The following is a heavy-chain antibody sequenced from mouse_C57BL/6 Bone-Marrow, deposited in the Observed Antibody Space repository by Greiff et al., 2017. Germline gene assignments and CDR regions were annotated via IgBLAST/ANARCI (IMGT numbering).Heavy chain of an antibody. Sequence: DVKLQESGPGLVKPSQSLSLTCSVTGYSITSGYYWNWIRQFPGNKLEWMGYISYDGSNNYNPSLKNRISITRDTSKNQFFLKLNSVTTEDTATYYCARRGVYAWFAYWGQGTLVTVSA. CDR3: ARRGVYAWFAY. CDR2: ISYDGSN. D-gene: IGHD2-3*01. CDR1: GYSITSGYY. V-gene: IGHV3-6*01. J-gene: IGHJ3*01.